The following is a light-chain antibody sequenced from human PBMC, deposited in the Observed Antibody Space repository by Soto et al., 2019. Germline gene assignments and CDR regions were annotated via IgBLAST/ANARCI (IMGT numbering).Light chain of an antibody. J-gene: IGKJ5*01. CDR3: QQYGSSPPIT. V-gene: IGKV3-20*01. CDR1: QGVSSSY. CDR2: GPS. Sequence: EIVLTQSPGTLSLSPGERATLSCRASQGVSSSYFAWYQQEPGQAPRLLIYGPSSRATGIPDRFSGSGSGTDFTLTISRLEPDDFAVYYCQQYGSSPPITFGQGTRLEIK.